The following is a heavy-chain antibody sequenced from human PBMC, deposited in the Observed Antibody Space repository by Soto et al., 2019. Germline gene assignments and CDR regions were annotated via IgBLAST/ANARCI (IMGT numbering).Heavy chain of an antibody. Sequence: EVQLVESGGGLVQPGGSLRLSCAASGFTFSSYSMNWVRQAPGKGLEWVSYISSSSGAIWYEDSVQGRLTISRDNAKNSLYLQMNSLRAEDTAVYYCAREGGDLNWCDPWGQGTLVTVSS. CDR2: ISSSSGAI. V-gene: IGHV3-48*01. J-gene: IGHJ5*02. CDR1: GFTFSSYS. D-gene: IGHD3-16*01. CDR3: AREGGDLNWCDP.